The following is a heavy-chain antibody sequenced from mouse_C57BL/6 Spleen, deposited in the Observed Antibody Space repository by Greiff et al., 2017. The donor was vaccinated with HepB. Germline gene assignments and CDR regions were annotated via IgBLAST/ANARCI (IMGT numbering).Heavy chain of an antibody. CDR1: GYTFTSYD. Sequence: QVQLKESGPELVKPGASVKLSCKASGYTFTSYDINWVKQRPGQGLEWIGWIYPRDGSTKYNEKFKGKATLTVDTSSSTAYMELHSLTSEDSAVYFCARGGDGGYFDYWGQGTTLTVSS. CDR2: IYPRDGST. V-gene: IGHV1-85*01. CDR3: ARGGDGGYFDY. D-gene: IGHD3-3*01. J-gene: IGHJ2*01.